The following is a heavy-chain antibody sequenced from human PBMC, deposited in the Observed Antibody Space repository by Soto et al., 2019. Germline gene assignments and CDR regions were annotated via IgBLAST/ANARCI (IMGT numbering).Heavy chain of an antibody. J-gene: IGHJ5*02. CDR3: ARDRRYYGSGSYYWFDP. Sequence: QVQLVQSGAEVKKPGASVKVSCKASGYTFTSYGISWVRQAPGQGLEWMGWISAYNGNTNYAQKLQGRFTMTTDTTTSTAYMGLRSLRSDDTAVYYCARDRRYYGSGSYYWFDPWGEGTLVTVSS. CDR2: ISAYNGNT. V-gene: IGHV1-18*01. CDR1: GYTFTSYG. D-gene: IGHD3-10*01.